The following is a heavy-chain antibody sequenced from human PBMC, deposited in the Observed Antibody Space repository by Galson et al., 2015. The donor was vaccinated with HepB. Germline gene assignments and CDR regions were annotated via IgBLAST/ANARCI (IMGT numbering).Heavy chain of an antibody. CDR1: GFTFSSSN. Sequence: SLRLSCAASGFTFSSSNMNWVRQVPGKGLEWVSFINGRSGDIYYTDSMKGRFTISRDNTKKSLFLQMNNLRAVDTAIYYCASELNNIMGNTTLAYFDSWGHGTVVTVSS. CDR2: INGRSGDI. J-gene: IGHJ4*01. V-gene: IGHV3-21*01. CDR3: ASELNNIMGNTTLAYFDS. D-gene: IGHD1-26*01.